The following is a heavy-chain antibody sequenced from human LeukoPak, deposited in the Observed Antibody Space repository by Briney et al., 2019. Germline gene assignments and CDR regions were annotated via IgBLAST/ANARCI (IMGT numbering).Heavy chain of an antibody. CDR1: GGSISSGGYY. Sequence: SETLSLTCTVSGGSISSGGYYWNWIRQHPGKGLEWIGYIYNSGRSHTKPSLKSRVTISGDTSKNQLSLKLRYVTAADTAVYYCARDIRGRFGKDPDYGMDVWGQGTTVTVSS. V-gene: IGHV4-31*03. CDR3: ARDIRGRFGKDPDYGMDV. J-gene: IGHJ6*02. D-gene: IGHD3-10*01. CDR2: IYNSGRS.